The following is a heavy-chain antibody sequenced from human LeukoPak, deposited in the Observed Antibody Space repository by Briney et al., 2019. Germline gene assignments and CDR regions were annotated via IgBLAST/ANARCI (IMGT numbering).Heavy chain of an antibody. J-gene: IGHJ4*02. CDR3: ARERRMVRGVMYFDY. CDR2: INHSGST. D-gene: IGHD3-10*01. V-gene: IGHV4-34*01. CDR1: GGSFSGYY. Sequence: SETLSLTCAVYGGSFSGYYWSWIRQPPGKGLEWIGEINHSGSTNYNPSLKSRVTISVDTSKNQFSLKLSSVTAADTAVYYCARERRMVRGVMYFDYWGQGTLVTVSS.